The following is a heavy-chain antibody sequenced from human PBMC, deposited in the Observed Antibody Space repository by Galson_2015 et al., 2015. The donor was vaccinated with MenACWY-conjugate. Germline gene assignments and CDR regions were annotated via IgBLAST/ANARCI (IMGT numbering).Heavy chain of an antibody. V-gene: IGHV4-59*01. Sequence: ETLSLTCTVPGGSMTNYYWSWIRQPPGKGLEWIAYISDSGTTSYNPSLKSRVTISIDTSKSQFSLKLSSVTAADTAVYYCATGSSGFQHWGQGTLVTVSS. CDR2: ISDSGTT. CDR1: GGSMTNYY. CDR3: ATGSSGFQH. J-gene: IGHJ1*01. D-gene: IGHD6-19*01.